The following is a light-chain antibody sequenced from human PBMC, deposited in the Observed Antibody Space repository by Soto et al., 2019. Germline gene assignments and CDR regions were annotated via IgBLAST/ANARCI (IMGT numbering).Light chain of an antibody. Sequence: IQMTQSPSSLSASVGDRVTITCRASQSISNSLNWYQQKSGKAPKLLIYAAPNLQSGVPSRFSGSGSGTDFTLTISSLQPEDFATYYCQHRATFGGGTKVEIK. V-gene: IGKV1-39*01. J-gene: IGKJ4*01. CDR1: QSISNS. CDR3: QHRAT. CDR2: AAP.